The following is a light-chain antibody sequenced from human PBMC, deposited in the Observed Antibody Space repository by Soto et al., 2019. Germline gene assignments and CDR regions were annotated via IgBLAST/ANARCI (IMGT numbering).Light chain of an antibody. CDR2: GAS. J-gene: IGKJ4*01. Sequence: EIVLTQSPDTLSLSPGERATLSCRASHTVNSNYLGWYQQKPGQAPRLLMDGASSRATGIPDRFSGSGSGTDFTLTISRLEPEDFAVYYCQQHGDSLTFGGGTKVDIK. CDR1: HTVNSNY. CDR3: QQHGDSLT. V-gene: IGKV3-20*01.